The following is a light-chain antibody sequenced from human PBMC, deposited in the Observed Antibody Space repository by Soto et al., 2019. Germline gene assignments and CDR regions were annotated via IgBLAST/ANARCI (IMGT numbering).Light chain of an antibody. Sequence: QSALTQPPSVSGAPGQRVTISCTGSSSNIGAHYDVHWYQHLPGTAPKLLIYGSTNRPSGVPDRFSGSKSGTSASLAITGLQAADEADYYCQSYDSSLRGYVFGPGTKVTVL. V-gene: IGLV1-40*01. CDR3: QSYDSSLRGYV. J-gene: IGLJ1*01. CDR1: SSNIGAHYD. CDR2: GST.